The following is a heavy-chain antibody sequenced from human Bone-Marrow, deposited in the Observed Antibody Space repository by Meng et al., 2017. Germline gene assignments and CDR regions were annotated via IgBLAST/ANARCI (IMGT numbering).Heavy chain of an antibody. CDR1: GFTFSSYE. Sequence: GESLKISCAASGFTFSSYEMNWVRQAPGKGLEWVSYIGSSGITIYYADSVKGRFTISRDNAKNSLHLQKNSLRAEDTAVYYCASAYCGGDWSFRSDAFDIWGQGTMVTVSS. CDR2: IGSSGITI. V-gene: IGHV3-48*03. D-gene: IGHD2-21*02. J-gene: IGHJ3*02. CDR3: ASAYCGGDWSFRSDAFDI.